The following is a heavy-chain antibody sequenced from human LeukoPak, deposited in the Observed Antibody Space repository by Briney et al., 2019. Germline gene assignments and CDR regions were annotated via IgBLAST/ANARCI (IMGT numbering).Heavy chain of an antibody. Sequence: PGGSLRLSCAASGFTVSSNYMSWVRQAPGKGLEWVSVIYSGGSTYYADSVKGRFTISRDNSKNTLYLQMNSLRAEDTAVYYCARDRNYYGSGVGVDGMDVWGQGTTVTVSS. D-gene: IGHD3-10*01. CDR1: GFTVSSNY. CDR2: IYSGGST. CDR3: ARDRNYYGSGVGVDGMDV. J-gene: IGHJ6*02. V-gene: IGHV3-53*01.